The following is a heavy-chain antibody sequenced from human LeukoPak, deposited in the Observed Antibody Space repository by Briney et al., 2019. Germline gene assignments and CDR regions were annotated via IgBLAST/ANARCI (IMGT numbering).Heavy chain of an antibody. V-gene: IGHV1-2*02. CDR1: GYTFTGYY. CDR2: INPNGGGT. J-gene: IGHJ3*02. CDR3: ARDGPLYGDYSFNI. D-gene: IGHD4-17*01. Sequence: ASVKVSCTASGYTFTGYYMQWVRQAPGQGLEWMGWINPNGGGTNYEQKFQGRVIMTRDTSISTAYMELSRLTSDDTAVYYCARDGPLYGDYSFNIWGQGTMVTVSS.